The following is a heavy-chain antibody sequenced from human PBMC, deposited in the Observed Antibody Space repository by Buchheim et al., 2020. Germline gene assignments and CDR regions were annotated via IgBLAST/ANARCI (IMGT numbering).Heavy chain of an antibody. CDR3: ARGSIAARRFDY. Sequence: QVQLQQWGAGLLKPSETLSLTCAVYGGSFSGYYWSWIRQPPGKGLEWIGEINHSGRTNYNPSLKSRVTISVDTSKNQFSLKLSSVTAADTAVYYCARGSIAARRFDYWGQGTL. V-gene: IGHV4-34*01. J-gene: IGHJ4*02. CDR1: GGSFSGYY. D-gene: IGHD6-6*01. CDR2: INHSGRT.